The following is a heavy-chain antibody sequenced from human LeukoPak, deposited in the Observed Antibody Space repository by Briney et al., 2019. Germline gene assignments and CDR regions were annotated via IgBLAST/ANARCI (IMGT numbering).Heavy chain of an antibody. V-gene: IGHV4-38-2*02. D-gene: IGHD3-9*01. J-gene: IGHJ5*02. Sequence: SETLSVTCSVSGYSIRSDYYWGWIRQPPGKGLEWIGIIYHDGATFYNPSLKSRLTMSVDTSKNQFSLKLNSVTAADTAVYYCARDYDVLTAYPPTQLFDPWGQGTLVTVSS. CDR1: GYSIRSDYY. CDR3: ARDYDVLTAYPPTQLFDP. CDR2: IYHDGAT.